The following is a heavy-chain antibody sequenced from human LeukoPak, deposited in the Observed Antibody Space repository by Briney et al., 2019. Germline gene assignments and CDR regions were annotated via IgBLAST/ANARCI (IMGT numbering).Heavy chain of an antibody. CDR2: INHSGST. D-gene: IGHD3-10*01. CDR3: ARGGAMVRGVLYYYGMDV. J-gene: IGHJ6*04. CDR1: VGSLSGYY. V-gene: IGHV4-34*01. Sequence: SETLSLTFGVYVGSLSGYYWSWIRQPPGKGLEWMGEINHSGSTNYNPSLKSRVTRSVDTSKNQFPLKLSAVTAADTAVYYCARGGAMVRGVLYYYGMDVWRKGTTVTVPS.